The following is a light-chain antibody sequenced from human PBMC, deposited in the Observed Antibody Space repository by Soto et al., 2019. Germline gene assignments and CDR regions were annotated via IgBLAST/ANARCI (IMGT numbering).Light chain of an antibody. V-gene: IGKV1-33*01. Sequence: DIQMTQSPSSLSASVGDRVTITCQASQDISNYLNWYQQKPGKAPKPLIYDASSLETGVPSRFSGSGSGTDFTFTISSLQPEDIATYYCQQYDNLPPLTFGGGTKVEIK. J-gene: IGKJ4*01. CDR1: QDISNY. CDR2: DAS. CDR3: QQYDNLPPLT.